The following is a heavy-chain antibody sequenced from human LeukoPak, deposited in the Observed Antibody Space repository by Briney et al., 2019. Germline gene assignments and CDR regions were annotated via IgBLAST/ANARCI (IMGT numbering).Heavy chain of an antibody. V-gene: IGHV3-33*01. CDR2: IWYDGSNK. Sequence: GGSLRLSCAASGFTFSSYGMHWVRQAPGKGLEWVAVIWYDGSNKYYADSVKGRFTISRDNSKSTLYLQMNSLRAEDTAVYYCARDLYDFWSGYYPDYGMDVWGQGTTVTVSS. D-gene: IGHD3-3*01. J-gene: IGHJ6*02. CDR1: GFTFSSYG. CDR3: ARDLYDFWSGYYPDYGMDV.